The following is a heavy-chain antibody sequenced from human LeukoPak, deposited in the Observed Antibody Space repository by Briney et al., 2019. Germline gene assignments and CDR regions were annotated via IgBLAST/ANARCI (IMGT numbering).Heavy chain of an antibody. CDR1: GGSISSYY. Sequence: SETLSLTCTVSGGSISSYYWSWIRQPPGKGLEWIGYIYYSGSTNYNPSLKSRVTISVDTSKNQFSLKLSSVTAADTAVYYCARVRHDSYGFDYWGQGTLVTVCS. J-gene: IGHJ4*02. D-gene: IGHD5-18*01. CDR2: IYYSGST. CDR3: ARVRHDSYGFDY. V-gene: IGHV4-59*01.